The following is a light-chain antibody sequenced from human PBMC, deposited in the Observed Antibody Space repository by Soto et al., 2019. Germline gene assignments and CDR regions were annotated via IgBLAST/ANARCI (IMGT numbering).Light chain of an antibody. CDR3: RSYTS. Sequence: QSALTQPASVSGSPGQSITISCTGTSSDVGGYNYVSWYQQHPGKAPKLMIYDVSNRPSGVSNRFSGSKSGNTASLTISGLQAEDEADYYGRSYTSFGGGTKLTVL. J-gene: IGLJ2*01. CDR2: DVS. V-gene: IGLV2-14*01. CDR1: SSDVGGYNY.